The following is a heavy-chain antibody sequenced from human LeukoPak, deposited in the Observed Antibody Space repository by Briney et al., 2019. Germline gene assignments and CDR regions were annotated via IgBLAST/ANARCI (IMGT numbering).Heavy chain of an antibody. CDR3: ARVDGCSYGIFDY. V-gene: IGHV4-59*01. Sequence: SETLSLTCTVSGGSISSYYWSWIRQPPGKGLEWIGYIYYSGSTNYNPSLKSRVTISVDTSKNQFSLKLSSVTAADTAVYYCARVDGCSYGIFDYWGQGTLVTVSS. D-gene: IGHD5-18*01. CDR2: IYYSGST. CDR1: GGSISSYY. J-gene: IGHJ4*02.